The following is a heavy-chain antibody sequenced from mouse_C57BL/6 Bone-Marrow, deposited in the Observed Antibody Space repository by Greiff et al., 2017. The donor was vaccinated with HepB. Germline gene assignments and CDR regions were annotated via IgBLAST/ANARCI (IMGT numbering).Heavy chain of an antibody. D-gene: IGHD2-4*01. CDR1: GYTFTSYT. J-gene: IGHJ4*01. V-gene: IGHV1-4*01. Sequence: VQLQQSGAELARPGASVKMSCKASGYTFTSYTMHWVQQRPGQGLEWIGYINPSSGYTKYNQKFKDKATLTADKSSSTAYMQLSSLTSEDSAVYYGARYDYDDVPYDAMDYWGQGTSVTVSS. CDR2: INPSSGYT. CDR3: ARYDYDDVPYDAMDY.